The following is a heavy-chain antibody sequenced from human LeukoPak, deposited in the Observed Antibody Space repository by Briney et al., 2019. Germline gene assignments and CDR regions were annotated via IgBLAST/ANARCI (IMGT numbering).Heavy chain of an antibody. CDR1: GYTFTSYY. CDR3: AREGQGHYDSSGYSDY. J-gene: IGHJ4*02. V-gene: IGHV1-46*01. CDR2: INPSGGST. D-gene: IGHD3-22*01. Sequence: PRASVKVSCKASGYTFTSYYMHWVRQAPGQGLEWMGIINPSGGSTSYAQKFQGRVTMTRDTSTSTVYMELSSLRSEDTAVYYCAREGQGHYDSSGYSDYWGQGTLVTVSS.